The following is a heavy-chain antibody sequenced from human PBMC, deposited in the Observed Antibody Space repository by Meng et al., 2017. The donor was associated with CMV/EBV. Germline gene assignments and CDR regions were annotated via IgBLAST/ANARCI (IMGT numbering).Heavy chain of an antibody. CDR1: GGTFSSYA. D-gene: IGHD4/OR15-4a*01. CDR3: ARDYAYGGNLAEYFQH. V-gene: IGHV1-69*05. J-gene: IGHJ1*01. Sequence: SVKVFCKASGGTFSSYAISWVRQAPGQGLEWMGGIIPIFGTANYAQKFQGRVTITTDESTSTAYMELSSLRSEDTAVYYCARDYAYGGNLAEYFQHWGQGTLVTVSS. CDR2: IIPIFGTA.